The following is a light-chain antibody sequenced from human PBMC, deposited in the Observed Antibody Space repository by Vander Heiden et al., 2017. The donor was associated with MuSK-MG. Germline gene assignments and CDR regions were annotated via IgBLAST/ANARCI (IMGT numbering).Light chain of an antibody. CDR2: AAS. Sequence: DIQMTHSPSSLSASVGDRVTITCRASQDISTYLAWFQQKPGKAPKSLIYAASTLQSGVPSKFGGSGSGTDFTLTINSLQPEDFATYYCQQYDSYPLTFGGGTKVEI. V-gene: IGKV1-16*02. CDR1: QDISTY. J-gene: IGKJ4*01. CDR3: QQYDSYPLT.